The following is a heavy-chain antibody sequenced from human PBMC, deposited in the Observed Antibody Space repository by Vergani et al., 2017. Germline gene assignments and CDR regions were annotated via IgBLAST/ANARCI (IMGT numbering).Heavy chain of an antibody. Sequence: QVQLAESGGGRVQPGRSLRLSCAASGFSFSSHAIHWVRQAPGKGLEWVAVISNDGSKKYYADSVKGRFTISRDNSKNTLDLQMNSRRTQDTAVYYCAKAGSVSSGSLQYNCYMDVWGKGTTVTVS. J-gene: IGHJ6*03. V-gene: IGHV3-30*18. D-gene: IGHD3-10*01. CDR2: ISNDGSKK. CDR3: AKAGSVSSGSLQYNCYMDV. CDR1: GFSFSSHA.